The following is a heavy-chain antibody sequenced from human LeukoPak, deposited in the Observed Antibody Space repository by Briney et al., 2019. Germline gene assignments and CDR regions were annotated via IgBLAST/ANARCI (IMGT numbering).Heavy chain of an antibody. Sequence: PGGSLRLSCVASGFTFSSYGMNWVRQAPGKGLEWVSYISSSGSIYYADSVKGRFTISRDNAMNSLYLQMNSLRDEDTAVYYCARRFDSWGQGTLVTVSS. CDR1: GFTFSSYG. CDR2: ISSSGSI. V-gene: IGHV3-48*02. J-gene: IGHJ4*02. CDR3: ARRFDS.